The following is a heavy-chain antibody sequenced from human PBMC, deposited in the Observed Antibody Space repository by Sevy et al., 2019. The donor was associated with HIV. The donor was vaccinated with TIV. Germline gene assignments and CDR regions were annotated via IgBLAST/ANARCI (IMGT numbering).Heavy chain of an antibody. Sequence: GGSLRLSCAASGFTFTEFVMSWVRQAPGKGLEWVSTINSGGGSTYYADSVKGRFTISRDNSQNTLNLQMNSLRAEDTAVYYCAKDVVGGYYDSSGYSDHWGQGTLVTVSS. D-gene: IGHD3-22*01. J-gene: IGHJ4*02. CDR3: AKDVVGGYYDSSGYSDH. CDR2: INSGGGST. V-gene: IGHV3-23*01. CDR1: GFTFTEFV.